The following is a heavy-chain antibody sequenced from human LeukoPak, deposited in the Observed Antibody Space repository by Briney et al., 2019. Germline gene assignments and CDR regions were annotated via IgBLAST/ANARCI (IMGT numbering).Heavy chain of an antibody. V-gene: IGHV4-59*01. CDR3: ARGIFGMVLNAFDL. CDR2: ISYGGST. J-gene: IGHJ3*01. D-gene: IGHD3-3*01. Sequence: PSETLSLTCSVSGGSIGRYWWSWIRQPPGRGLEWVGYISYGGSTNYNPSLKSRVTISVDTSTNQFSLKLSSVTAADTAVYYCARGIFGMVLNAFDLWGRGTMVTVSS. CDR1: GGSIGRYW.